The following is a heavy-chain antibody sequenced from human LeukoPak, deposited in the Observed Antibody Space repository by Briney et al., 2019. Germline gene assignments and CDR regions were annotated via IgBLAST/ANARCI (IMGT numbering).Heavy chain of an antibody. J-gene: IGHJ4*02. D-gene: IGHD3-22*01. Sequence: ETLSLTCTVSGGSISSSHYYWGWIRQPPGKGLEWIASIYYTGYTYYNPCLKSRVTMPVDTSTNQFSLKLSTVTAADTAVYYCARYLFDSSYYYNLDSWRQGTLVTVSS. V-gene: IGHV4-39*07. CDR2: IYYTGYT. CDR1: GGSISSSHYY. CDR3: ARYLFDSSYYYNLDS.